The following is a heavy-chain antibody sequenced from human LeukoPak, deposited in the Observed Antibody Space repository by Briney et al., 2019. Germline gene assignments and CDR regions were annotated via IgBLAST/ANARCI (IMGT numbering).Heavy chain of an antibody. D-gene: IGHD2-21*01. CDR1: GYSIRTGYY. Sequence: SETLSLTCGVSGYSIRTGYYWGWVRQPPGKDLEWIGSVYHSGSTYYNPSLKSRVNILVDTSKNQFSLKLSSVTAADTAVYYCARDVAYCGGDCYSNWFDPWGQGTLVTVSS. CDR3: ARDVAYCGGDCYSNWFDP. J-gene: IGHJ5*02. CDR2: VYHSGST. V-gene: IGHV4-38-2*02.